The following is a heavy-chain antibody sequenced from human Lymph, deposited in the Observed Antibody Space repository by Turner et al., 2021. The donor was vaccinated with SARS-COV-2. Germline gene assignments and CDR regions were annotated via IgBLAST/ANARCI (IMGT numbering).Heavy chain of an antibody. J-gene: IGHJ3*01. V-gene: IGHV1-2*02. D-gene: IGHD3-22*01. CDR2: INPDSGGT. CDR1: GYTFSGYY. Sequence: VQLVLAGAEVKEPGASLQVPFKASGYTFSGYYMHWVRQAPGQGLEWMGWINPDSGGTNYAQNFQDRVPMTRDTSISTAYMELSSLRSDDTAVYYCARGGLYYYDSSAYYGDAFDFWGQGTMVTVSS. CDR3: ARGGLYYYDSSAYYGDAFDF.